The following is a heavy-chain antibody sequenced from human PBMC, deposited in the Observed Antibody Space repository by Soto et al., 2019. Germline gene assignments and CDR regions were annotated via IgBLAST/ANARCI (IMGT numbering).Heavy chain of an antibody. CDR2: IYYSGST. CDR3: ARDGGYYGMDV. D-gene: IGHD3-16*01. V-gene: IGHV4-31*03. CDR1: GGPVRSGSYY. J-gene: IGHJ6*02. Sequence: TLSLTCTVSGGPVRSGSYYWSWIRQPPGKGLEWIGYIYYSGSTYYNPSLKSRLTISVDTSKNQLSLKLSSVTVADTAVYYCARDGGYYGMDVWGQGTTVTVSS.